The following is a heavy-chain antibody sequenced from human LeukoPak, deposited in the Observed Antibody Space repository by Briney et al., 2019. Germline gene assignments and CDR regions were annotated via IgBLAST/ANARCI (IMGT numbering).Heavy chain of an antibody. J-gene: IGHJ4*02. V-gene: IGHV3-30*18. D-gene: IGHD3-9*01. CDR2: ISYDGSNK. CDR3: AKDHILSLDY. CDR1: GFTFSSYG. Sequence: GGSLRLSCAASGFTFSSYGMHWVRQAPGKGLEWVAVISYDGSNKYYADSVKGRFTISRDNPKNTLYLQMNSLRAEDTAVYYCAKDHILSLDYWGQGTLVTVSS.